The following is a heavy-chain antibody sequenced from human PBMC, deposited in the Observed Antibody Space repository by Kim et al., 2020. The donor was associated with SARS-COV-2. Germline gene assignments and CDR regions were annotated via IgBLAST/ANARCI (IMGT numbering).Heavy chain of an antibody. CDR1: GFTFSSYS. V-gene: IGHV3-48*04. J-gene: IGHJ6*02. Sequence: GGSLRLSCAASGFTFSSYSMNWVRQAPGKGLEWVSYISSSSSTISYADSVKGRFTISRDNAKNSLYLQMNSLRAEDTAVYYCASQEDRYCSSTSCYEYYYYVMDVWGQETTVTVSS. D-gene: IGHD2-2*01. CDR2: ISSSSSTI. CDR3: ASQEDRYCSSTSCYEYYYYVMDV.